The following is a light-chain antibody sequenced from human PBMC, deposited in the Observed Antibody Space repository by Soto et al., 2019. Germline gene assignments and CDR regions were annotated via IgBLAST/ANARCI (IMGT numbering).Light chain of an antibody. CDR3: QQCGSSST. J-gene: IGKJ1*01. V-gene: IGKV3-20*01. CDR2: GAS. CDR1: QTFSNSF. Sequence: EIVLTQSPGTLSFSPGERATLSCRASQTFSNSFLSWFQQIPGQAPRLLIYGASMRATGIPDRFSGSGSGTDFTLTISRLEPEDFAVYYCQQCGSSSTFGQGTRWIS.